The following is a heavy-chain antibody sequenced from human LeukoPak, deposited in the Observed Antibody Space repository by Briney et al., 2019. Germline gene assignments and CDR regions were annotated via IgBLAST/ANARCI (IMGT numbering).Heavy chain of an antibody. CDR2: IYYSGST. D-gene: IGHD5-18*01. V-gene: IGHV4-39*01. J-gene: IGHJ4*02. Sequence: PSETLSLTCTVSGGPISSTSYYWGWIRQPPGKGLEWIGSIYYSGSTYYNPSLKSRVTISVDTSKNQFSLKLSSVTAADTAVYYCARTASLPHGLLDYWGQGTLVTVSS. CDR1: GGPISSTSYY. CDR3: ARTASLPHGLLDY.